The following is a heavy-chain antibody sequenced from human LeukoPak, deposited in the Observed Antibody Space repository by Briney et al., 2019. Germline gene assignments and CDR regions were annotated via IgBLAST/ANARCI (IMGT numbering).Heavy chain of an antibody. J-gene: IGHJ6*02. D-gene: IGHD2-21*02. V-gene: IGHV3-30*04. CDR1: GFTFSSYA. CDR3: ARVLAYCGGDCYYGYYYGMDV. Sequence: GGSLRRSCAASGFTFSSYAMHWVRQAPGKGLEWVAVISYDGSNKYYADSVKGRFTISRDNSKNTLYLQMNSLRAEDTAVYYCARVLAYCGGDCYYGYYYGMDVWGQGTTVTVSS. CDR2: ISYDGSNK.